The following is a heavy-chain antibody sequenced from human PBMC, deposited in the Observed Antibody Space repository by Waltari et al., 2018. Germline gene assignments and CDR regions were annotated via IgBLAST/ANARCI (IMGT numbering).Heavy chain of an antibody. CDR3: ARGKEVVVPAAVDY. V-gene: IGHV4-59*11. J-gene: IGHJ4*02. D-gene: IGHD2-2*01. Sequence: QVQLQESGPGLVKPSETLSLTCTVSGGSLSSHYWSWIRQPPGKGLEWIGYIYYSGSTNYNPSLKSRVTISVDTSKNQFSLKLSSVTAADTAVYYCARGKEVVVPAAVDYWGQGTLVTVSS. CDR2: IYYSGST. CDR1: GGSLSSHY.